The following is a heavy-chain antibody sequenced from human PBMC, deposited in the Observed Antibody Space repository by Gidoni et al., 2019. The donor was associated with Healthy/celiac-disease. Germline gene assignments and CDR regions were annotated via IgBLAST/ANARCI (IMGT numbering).Heavy chain of an antibody. Sequence: EVQLVESGGGLVKPGGSLRLSCAASGFTFSSYSMNWVRQAPGKGLEWVSSISSSISYIYYADSVKGRFTISRDNAKNSLYLQMNSLGAEDTAVYYCARDRGAVAGFFEVPFDPWGQGTLVTVSS. J-gene: IGHJ5*02. D-gene: IGHD6-19*01. V-gene: IGHV3-21*01. CDR1: GFTFSSYS. CDR2: ISSSISYI. CDR3: ARDRGAVAGFFEVPFDP.